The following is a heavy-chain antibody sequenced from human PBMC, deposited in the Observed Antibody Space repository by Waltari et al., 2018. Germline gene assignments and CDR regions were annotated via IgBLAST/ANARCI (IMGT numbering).Heavy chain of an antibody. CDR2: RDGGGENI. Sequence: EVQLVESGGGLVQPGGSLTLTCEGSGVPFNIHGMTWVRQAPGKGLKWVARDGGGENIYDEDSVKGRFTLSRDDSRGTTYLQMSSLRAEDTAVYYCTRDSTPMNRIWDAFDYWGQGTLVTVSS. D-gene: IGHD3-16*01. CDR3: TRDSTPMNRIWDAFDY. CDR1: GVPFNIHG. J-gene: IGHJ4*02. V-gene: IGHV3-23*04.